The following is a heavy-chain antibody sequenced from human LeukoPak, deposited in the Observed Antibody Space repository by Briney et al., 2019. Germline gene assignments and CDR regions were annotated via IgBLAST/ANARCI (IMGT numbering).Heavy chain of an antibody. Sequence: ASVKVSCKASGYTFTGYYMHWVRQAPGQGLGWMGWINPNSGGTNYQGRVTMTRDTSISTAYMELSRLISDDTAVYYCARGGSGWFDAFDIWGQGTMVTVSS. D-gene: IGHD6-19*01. CDR3: ARGGSGWFDAFDI. J-gene: IGHJ3*02. CDR2: INPNSGGT. V-gene: IGHV1-2*02. CDR1: GYTFTGYY.